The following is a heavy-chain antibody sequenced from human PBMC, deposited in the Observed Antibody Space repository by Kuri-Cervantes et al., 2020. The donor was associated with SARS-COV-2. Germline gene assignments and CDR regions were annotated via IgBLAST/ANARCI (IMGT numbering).Heavy chain of an antibody. CDR3: ARASPHFFDHYYRDV. Sequence: GEALKISLVASGFTFRRYWMTWVRQAPGKGLEWVAHIRHDGSEKYYVDSVKGRFPVSRDNAKGSLDLQVSGLRAEDTALYYWARASPHFFDHYYRDVWGKGTAVTVSS. J-gene: IGHJ6*03. CDR2: IRHDGSEK. V-gene: IGHV3-7*01. D-gene: IGHD2/OR15-2a*01. CDR1: GFTFRRYW.